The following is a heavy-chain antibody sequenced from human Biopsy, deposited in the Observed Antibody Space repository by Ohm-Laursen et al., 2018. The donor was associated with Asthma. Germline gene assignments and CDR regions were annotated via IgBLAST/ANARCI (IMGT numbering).Heavy chain of an antibody. J-gene: IGHJ6*02. CDR1: SGSGGYMRSGNYY. Sequence: TLSLTCSLSSGSGGYMRSGNYYWGWIRQPPGKGLEWIGSIYYSGTTYYNPSLEGRVTVSADPTKNQFSLKLTSVTAADTAVYYCVRGSSSWHHGPFHYYYGLDVWGQGTTATVSS. CDR2: IYYSGTT. D-gene: IGHD6-13*01. V-gene: IGHV4-39*01. CDR3: VRGSSSWHHGPFHYYYGLDV.